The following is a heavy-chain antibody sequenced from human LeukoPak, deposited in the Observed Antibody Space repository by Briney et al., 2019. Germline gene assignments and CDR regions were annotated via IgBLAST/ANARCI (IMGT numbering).Heavy chain of an antibody. CDR2: INPNSGGT. J-gene: IGHJ6*02. Sequence: ASVKVSCKASGYTFTGYYMHWVRQAPGQGLEWMGWINPNSGGTNYAQKFQGRVTMTRDTSISTAYMELSRLRSDDTAVYYCARSYYGSGSYLGYYYYGMDVWGQGTTVTVSS. V-gene: IGHV1-2*02. CDR3: ARSYYGSGSYLGYYYYGMDV. CDR1: GYTFTGYY. D-gene: IGHD3-10*01.